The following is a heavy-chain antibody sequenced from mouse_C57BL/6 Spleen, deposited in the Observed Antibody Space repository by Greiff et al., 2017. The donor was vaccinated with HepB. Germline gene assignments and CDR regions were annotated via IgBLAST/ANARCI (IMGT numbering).Heavy chain of an antibody. CDR1: GFTFTDYY. V-gene: IGHV7-3*01. Sequence: EVQLVESGGGLVQPGGSLSLSCAASGFTFTDYYMSWVRQPPGKALEWLGFIRNKANGYTTEYSASVKGRFTISRDKSQSILYLQMNALRAEDSATYYGARSSSYYGRYFDVWGTGTTVTVSS. J-gene: IGHJ1*03. CDR2: IRNKANGYTT. CDR3: ARSSSYYGRYFDV. D-gene: IGHD1-2*01.